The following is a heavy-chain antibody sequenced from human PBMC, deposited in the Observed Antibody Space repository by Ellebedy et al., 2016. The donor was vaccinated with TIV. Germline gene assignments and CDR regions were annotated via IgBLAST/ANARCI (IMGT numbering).Heavy chain of an antibody. J-gene: IGHJ4*02. CDR1: GFSVRTHH. CDR3: ARDSASLLRRSYNDY. Sequence: GESLKISCAASGFSVRTHHMTWVRQAPGKGLEWVSSISYDSSHRYYAGSVRGRFTVSRDNAKDSLFLQMNSLRAEDTAVYYCARDSASLLRRSYNDYWGRGTLITVSA. V-gene: IGHV3-21*01. CDR2: ISYDSSHR. D-gene: IGHD1-1*01.